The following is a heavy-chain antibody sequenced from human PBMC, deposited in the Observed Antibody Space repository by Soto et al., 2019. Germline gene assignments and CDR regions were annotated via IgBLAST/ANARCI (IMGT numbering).Heavy chain of an antibody. V-gene: IGHV4-39*01. Sequence: ETLSLTCTVSGGSVSSSPYYWGWIRQSPGKGLEWIGSISYTGSTYYNPSLQSRVAISVDPSKNQFSLKLTSVTAADTAVYYCARHASTIVVEVSLLDYWGQGTLVTVSS. J-gene: IGHJ4*02. D-gene: IGHD2-21*01. CDR2: ISYTGST. CDR3: ARHASTIVVEVSLLDY. CDR1: GGSVSSSPYY.